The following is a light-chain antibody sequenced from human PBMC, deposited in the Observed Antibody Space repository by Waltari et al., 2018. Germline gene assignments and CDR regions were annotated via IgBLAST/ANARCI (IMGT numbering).Light chain of an antibody. J-gene: IGLJ3*02. CDR3: ALYMGSGIWV. Sequence: QTVVTQEPSLSVSPGGTVTLTCALSSGSLSTTSYATWYQQTPGQAPRTLVYKANARPSGVPDRFSGSILGNTAALTITGAQADDESDYYFALYMGSGIWVFGGGTRLTVL. V-gene: IGLV8-61*01. CDR1: SGSLSTTSY. CDR2: KAN.